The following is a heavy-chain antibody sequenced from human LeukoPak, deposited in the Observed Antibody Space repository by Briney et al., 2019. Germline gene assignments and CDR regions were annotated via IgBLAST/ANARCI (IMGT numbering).Heavy chain of an antibody. D-gene: IGHD3-3*01. J-gene: IGHJ3*02. V-gene: IGHV2-5*01. CDR3: AHSHPYYGFSSGQRGTFDM. CDR1: GFSLSTSGVG. Sequence: SGPPLAKPTQTLTLTCTFSGFSLSTSGVGVGWIRQPPGKALEWLAVIYWNDDKRYSPSLKNRLTLTKDSSKNQVVFTMNNMDPVDTATYYCAHSHPYYGFSSGQRGTFDMWGQGTKVTVSS. CDR2: IYWNDDK.